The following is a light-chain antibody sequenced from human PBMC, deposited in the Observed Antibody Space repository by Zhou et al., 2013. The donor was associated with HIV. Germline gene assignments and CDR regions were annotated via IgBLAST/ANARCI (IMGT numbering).Light chain of an antibody. CDR1: QSISSW. Sequence: DIQMTQSPSTLSASVGDRVTITCRASQSISSWLAWYQQKPGKAPKLLIYKASSLESGVPSRFSGSGSGTEFTLTISSLQPDDFAVYYCQQRRFWPHTFGQGTRLDI. CDR3: QQRRFWPHT. CDR2: KAS. J-gene: IGKJ5*01. V-gene: IGKV1-5*03.